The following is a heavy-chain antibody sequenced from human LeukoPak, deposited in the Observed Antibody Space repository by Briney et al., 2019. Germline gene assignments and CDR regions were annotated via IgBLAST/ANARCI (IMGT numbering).Heavy chain of an antibody. Sequence: GEPLKISCKGSGYSFTSYWIGWVRQMPGKGLEWMGIIYPGDSDIRYSPSFHGQVTISADTSITTAFLQWSSLKASTTAMYYCARRRRYSSSSRYYYYMDVWGKGTTVTVSS. V-gene: IGHV5-51*01. J-gene: IGHJ6*03. D-gene: IGHD6-6*01. CDR1: GYSFTSYW. CDR2: IYPGDSDI. CDR3: ARRRRYSSSSRYYYYMDV.